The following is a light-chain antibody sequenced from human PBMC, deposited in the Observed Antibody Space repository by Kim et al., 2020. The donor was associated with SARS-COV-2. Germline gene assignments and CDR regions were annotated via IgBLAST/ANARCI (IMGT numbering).Light chain of an antibody. Sequence: DIQMTQSPSSLSASVGDRVTITCRASQSISSYLNWYQQKPGKAPKLLIYAASSLQSGVPSRFSGSGSGTDFTLTISSLQPEDFAIYYCHQSYSTHRTFGQGTKVDIK. J-gene: IGKJ1*01. CDR3: HQSYSTHRT. CDR2: AAS. CDR1: QSISSY. V-gene: IGKV1-39*01.